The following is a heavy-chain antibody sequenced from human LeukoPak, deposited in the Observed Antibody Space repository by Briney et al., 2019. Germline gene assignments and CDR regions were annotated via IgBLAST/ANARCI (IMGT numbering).Heavy chain of an antibody. D-gene: IGHD3-9*01. CDR1: GFTFNTYS. CDR2: ISGSGGTT. CDR3: AKGVLSFRYFDD. V-gene: IGHV3-23*01. Sequence: GGSLTLKCAASGFTFNTYSMNWARQAPGKGLEWVSGISGSGGTTYYADSVKGRFTISRDNSKNTLYLKMNSLGAEDTAEYYCAKGVLSFRYFDDWGQGTLVTLPS. J-gene: IGHJ4*02.